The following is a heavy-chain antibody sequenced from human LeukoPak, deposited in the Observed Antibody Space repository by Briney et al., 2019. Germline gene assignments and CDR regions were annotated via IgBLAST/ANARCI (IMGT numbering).Heavy chain of an antibody. CDR2: IYSSGKT. J-gene: IGHJ4*02. V-gene: IGHV4-4*07. CDR3: VRTPQGDNYFDY. D-gene: IGHD3-9*01. Sequence: SETLSLTCTVSGGSINNYYWTWIQQPAGKGLEWIGRIYSSGKTNYNPSLKSRVTMSVDTSNNQLSLMMTSVTAADTAVFYCVRTPQGDNYFDYWGQGHLVTVSS. CDR1: GGSINNYY.